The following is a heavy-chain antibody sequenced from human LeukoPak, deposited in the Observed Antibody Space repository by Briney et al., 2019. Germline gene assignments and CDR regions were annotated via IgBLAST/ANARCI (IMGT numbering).Heavy chain of an antibody. CDR1: GGTFSSYA. CDR2: IIPIFGIA. V-gene: IGHV1-69*13. CDR3: ARDLGQLLSGEFGY. D-gene: IGHD2-2*01. J-gene: IGHJ4*02. Sequence: GASVKVSCKASGGTFSSYAISWVRQAPGQGLEWMGGIIPIFGIANYAQKFQGRVTITADESTSTAYMELSSLRSEDTAVYYCARDLGQLLSGEFGYWGQGTLVTVSS.